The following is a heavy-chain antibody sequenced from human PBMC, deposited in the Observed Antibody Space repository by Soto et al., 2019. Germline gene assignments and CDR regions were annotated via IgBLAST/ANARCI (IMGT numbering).Heavy chain of an antibody. CDR2: ISSSGNTI. J-gene: IGHJ6*02. V-gene: IGHV3-48*03. CDR1: GFTFSSYE. CDR3: ARDWWISDFSYYYGMDV. D-gene: IGHD2-15*01. Sequence: PGGSLRLSCAASGFTFSSYEMNWVRQAPGKGLEWVSYISSSGNTIHYADSVQGRFTISRDNAKNSLFLQMNSLRADDTAVYYWARDWWISDFSYYYGMDVWGQGTTVTVSS.